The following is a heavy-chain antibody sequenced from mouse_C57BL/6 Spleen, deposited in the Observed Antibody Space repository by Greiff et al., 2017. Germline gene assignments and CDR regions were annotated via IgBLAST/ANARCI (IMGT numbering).Heavy chain of an antibody. CDR3: ASGYYDYDGYYAMDY. J-gene: IGHJ4*01. CDR1: GYTFTSYW. D-gene: IGHD2-4*01. CDR2: INPSNGGT. Sequence: QVQLKQPGTELVKPGASVKLSCKASGYTFTSYWMHWVKQRPGQGLEWIGNINPSNGGTNYNEKFKSKATLTVDKSSSTAYMQLSSLTSEDSAVYYCASGYYDYDGYYAMDYWGQGTSVTVSA. V-gene: IGHV1-53*01.